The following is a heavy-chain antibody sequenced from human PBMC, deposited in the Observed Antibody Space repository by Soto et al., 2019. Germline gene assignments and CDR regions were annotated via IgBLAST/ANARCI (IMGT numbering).Heavy chain of an antibody. CDR1: GGSFSGYY. V-gene: IGHV4-34*01. Sequence: KTSETLSLTCAVYGGSFSGYYWSWIRQPPGKGLEWIGEINHSGSTNYNPSLKSRVTISVDTSKNQFSLKLSSVTAADTAVYYCAYPYSSGRGSFDYWGQGTMVTVSS. J-gene: IGHJ4*02. D-gene: IGHD6-19*01. CDR2: INHSGST. CDR3: AYPYSSGRGSFDY.